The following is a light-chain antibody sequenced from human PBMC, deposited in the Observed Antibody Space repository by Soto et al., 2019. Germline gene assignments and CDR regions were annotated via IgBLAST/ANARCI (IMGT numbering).Light chain of an antibody. J-gene: IGKJ4*01. CDR1: QSVSSSY. V-gene: IGKV3-20*01. Sequence: EIVLTQSPGTLSLSPGERATLSCRASQSVSSSYLAWYQQKPGQAPRLLSYGASSRATGIPDRFSGSGSGTDFTLTISRLEPEDFAVYYCHQYDSSPLTVGGGTKVEIK. CDR2: GAS. CDR3: HQYDSSPLT.